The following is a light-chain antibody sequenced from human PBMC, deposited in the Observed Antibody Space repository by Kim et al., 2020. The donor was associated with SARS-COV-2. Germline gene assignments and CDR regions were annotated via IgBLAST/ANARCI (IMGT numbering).Light chain of an antibody. J-gene: IGKJ4*01. V-gene: IGKV3-20*01. CDR2: GAS. CDR1: QSVSSSY. CDR3: RQYGSSPFT. Sequence: EIVLTQSPGTLSLSPGERATLSCRASQSVSSSYLAWYQQKPGQAPRLLIYGASSRATGIPDRLSGSGSGTDFTLTISRLEPEDFAVYYCRQYGSSPFTFGGGTKVDIK.